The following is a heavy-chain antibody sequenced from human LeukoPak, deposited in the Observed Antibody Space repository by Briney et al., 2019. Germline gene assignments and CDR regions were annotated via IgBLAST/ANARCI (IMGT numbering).Heavy chain of an antibody. CDR3: ARSEGYCSGGSCYGGYYFDY. CDR1: GYSFTSYW. V-gene: IGHV5-51*01. J-gene: IGHJ4*02. Sequence: GESLKISCKGFGYSFTSYWIGWVRQMPGKGLEWMGIIYPGDSDTRYSPSFQGQVTISADKSISTAYLQWSSLKASDTAMYYCARSEGYCSGGSCYGGYYFDYWGQGTLVTVSS. D-gene: IGHD2-15*01. CDR2: IYPGDSDT.